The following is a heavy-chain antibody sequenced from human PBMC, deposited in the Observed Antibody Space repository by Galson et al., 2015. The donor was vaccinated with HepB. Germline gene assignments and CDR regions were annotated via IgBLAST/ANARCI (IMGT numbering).Heavy chain of an antibody. Sequence: SLRLSCAASGFTFGDYAMSWVRQAPGKGLEWVGFIRSKAYGGTTEYAASVKGRFTISRDDSKSIAYLQMNSLKTEDTAVYYCTRGAEYSSSWYRGTWFDPWAREPWSPSPQ. J-gene: IGHJ5*02. CDR1: GFTFGDYA. CDR2: IRSKAYGGTT. V-gene: IGHV3-49*04. D-gene: IGHD6-13*01. CDR3: TRGAEYSSSWYRGTWFDP.